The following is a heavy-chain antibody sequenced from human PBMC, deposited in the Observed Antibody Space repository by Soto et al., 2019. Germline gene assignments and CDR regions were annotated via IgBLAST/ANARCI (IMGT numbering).Heavy chain of an antibody. CDR3: ARSEYSSGWSLFDY. J-gene: IGHJ4*02. CDR1: GFTFSSYS. D-gene: IGHD6-19*01. CDR2: ISSSSSTI. Sequence: EVQLVESGGGLVQPGGSLRLSCAASGFTFSSYSMNWVRQAPGKGLEWVSYISSSSSTIYYADSVKGRFTISRDNAKNSLYLQRNSLRAEDTAVYYCARSEYSSGWSLFDYWGQGTLVTVSS. V-gene: IGHV3-48*01.